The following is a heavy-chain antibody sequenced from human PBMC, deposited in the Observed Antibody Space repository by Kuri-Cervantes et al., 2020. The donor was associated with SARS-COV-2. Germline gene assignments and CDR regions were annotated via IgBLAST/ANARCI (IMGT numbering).Heavy chain of an antibody. CDR2: INSDGSST. J-gene: IGHJ6*02. CDR1: GFTFSSYG. D-gene: IGHD2-15*01. Sequence: GGSLRLSCAASGFTFSSYGMHWVRQAPGKGLVWVSRINSDGSSTSYADSVKGRFTISRDNAKKSLYLEMNSLRAEDTAVYYCARQGHCSGGSCYSGAMDVWGQGTTVTVSS. CDR3: ARQGHCSGGSCYSGAMDV. V-gene: IGHV3-74*01.